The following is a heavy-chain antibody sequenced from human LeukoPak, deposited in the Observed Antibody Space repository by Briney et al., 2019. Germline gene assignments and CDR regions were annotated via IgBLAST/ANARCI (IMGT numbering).Heavy chain of an antibody. CDR1: GYSFTTYW. D-gene: IGHD6-19*01. CDR2: IFPGDSDT. CDR3: ARFSAYYHGMDV. V-gene: IGHV5-51*01. Sequence: GESLKISCKGSGYSFTTYWIVWVRQMPGRGLEWMGIIFPGDSDTRYSPSFQGQVSVSADKSISTAYLQWSGLKASGTAIYYCARFSAYYHGMDVWGQGTTVTVSS. J-gene: IGHJ6*02.